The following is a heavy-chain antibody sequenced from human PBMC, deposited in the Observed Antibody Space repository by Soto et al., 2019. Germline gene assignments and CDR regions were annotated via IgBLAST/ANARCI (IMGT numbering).Heavy chain of an antibody. CDR2: ISLSGGLT. Sequence: GALRLSWAASGFRFNNHAMNWVRQAPGQGLELVAGISLSGGLTDYSDSVKGRFTISRDNPKNTLSLQMNSLRAEETALYYFAKSRGYPYDAIFDXWGQGTLVTVSX. CDR3: AKSRGYPYDAIFDX. J-gene: IGHJ4*02. CDR1: GFRFNNHA. D-gene: IGHD5-18*01. V-gene: IGHV3-23*01.